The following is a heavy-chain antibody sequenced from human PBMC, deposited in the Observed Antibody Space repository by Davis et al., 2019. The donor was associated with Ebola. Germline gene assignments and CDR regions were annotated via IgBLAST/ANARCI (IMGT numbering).Heavy chain of an antibody. CDR3: ARRVATSFWYFDL. Sequence: KVSCKGSGYSFTRYWIGWVRQMPGKGLEWMGIIYPGDSDTRYSPSFQGQVTISADKSISTAYLQWSSLKASDTAMYYCARRVATSFWYFDLWGRGTLVTVSS. CDR2: IYPGDSDT. V-gene: IGHV5-51*01. D-gene: IGHD5-12*01. CDR1: GYSFTRYW. J-gene: IGHJ2*01.